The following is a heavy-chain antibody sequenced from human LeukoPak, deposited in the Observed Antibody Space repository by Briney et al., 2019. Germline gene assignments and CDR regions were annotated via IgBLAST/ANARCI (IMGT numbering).Heavy chain of an antibody. Sequence: GESLKFSCKGSGYSFTSYWIGWVRQMPGKGLEWMGIIYPGDSDTRYSPSFQGQVTISADKSISTAYLQWSSLKASDTAMYYCARRSTSLYYDFWSGSHAFDIWGQGTMVTVSS. CDR1: GYSFTSYW. J-gene: IGHJ3*02. D-gene: IGHD3-3*01. V-gene: IGHV5-51*01. CDR3: ARRSTSLYYDFWSGSHAFDI. CDR2: IYPGDSDT.